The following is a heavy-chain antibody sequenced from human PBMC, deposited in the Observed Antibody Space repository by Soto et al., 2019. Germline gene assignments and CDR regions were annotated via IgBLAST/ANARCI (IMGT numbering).Heavy chain of an antibody. CDR1: GGPMNNYY. CDR2: MGYNGFT. V-gene: IGHV4-59*08. D-gene: IGHD3-10*01. J-gene: IGHJ6*02. Sequence: QVQLQESGPGLVKPSETLSLTCTISGGPMNNYYCSWFRQPRGQGLEWIGYMGYNGFTRYNPSLRSRVAISLDTAKHQFSLNLSSVTAADTDLYYCARQGFGELHGLVDVWGQGITVTVSS. CDR3: ARQGFGELHGLVDV.